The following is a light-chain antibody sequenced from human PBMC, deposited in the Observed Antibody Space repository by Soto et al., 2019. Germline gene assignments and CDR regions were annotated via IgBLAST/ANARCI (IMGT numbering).Light chain of an antibody. CDR2: LAS. CDR1: QYISTY. Sequence: DIQMTQSPSSLSASVGDSLTITCRASQYISTYLNWYQQKPGKAPKLLIYLASNLQSGVPSTLSGSGYGTEFTLTICSLQPEDLAPYYCQESYSTSFGQGTKVEL. J-gene: IGKJ1*01. V-gene: IGKV1-39*01. CDR3: QESYSTS.